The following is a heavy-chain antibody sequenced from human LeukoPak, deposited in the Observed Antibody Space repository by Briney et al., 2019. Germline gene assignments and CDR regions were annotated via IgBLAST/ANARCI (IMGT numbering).Heavy chain of an antibody. CDR1: GFTFSDYA. CDR3: AKDRGNSDAFDI. Sequence: GGSLRLSCAASGFTFSDYAMSWVRQAPGKGLEWISPISGSGDKTFYADSVRGRFTISRDNSRNTLYLQMNNLRAEDTAVYYCAKDRGNSDAFDIWGQGTMVTVSS. J-gene: IGHJ3*02. D-gene: IGHD4-23*01. V-gene: IGHV3-23*01. CDR2: ISGSGDKT.